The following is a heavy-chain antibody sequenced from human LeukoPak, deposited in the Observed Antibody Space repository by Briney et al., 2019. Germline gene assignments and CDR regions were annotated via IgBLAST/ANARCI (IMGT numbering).Heavy chain of an antibody. CDR1: GASISSYY. V-gene: IGHV4-4*07. J-gene: IGHJ4*02. Sequence: SETLSLTCTVSGASISSYYWTWIRQPAGEGLEWIGRIYTSGSTNYNPSLKSRVTISVDTSKNQFSLKLSSVTAADTAVYYCARSHFGILTGYYTSYYFDYWGQGTLVTVSS. D-gene: IGHD3-9*01. CDR2: IYTSGST. CDR3: ARSHFGILTGYYTSYYFDY.